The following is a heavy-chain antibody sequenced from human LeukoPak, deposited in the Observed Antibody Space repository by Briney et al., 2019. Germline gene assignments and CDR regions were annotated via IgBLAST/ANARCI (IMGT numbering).Heavy chain of an antibody. D-gene: IGHD6-13*01. CDR2: ISAYNGNT. CDR3: ARDRKGSSQRPFDY. J-gene: IGHJ4*02. V-gene: IGHV1-18*01. Sequence: GASVKVSCKASAYTFTSYGISWGRQAPGQGLEWMGWISAYNGNTNYAQKLQGRVTMTTDTSTSTAYMELRSLRSDDTAVYCCARDRKGSSQRPFDYWGQGTLVTVSS. CDR1: AYTFTSYG.